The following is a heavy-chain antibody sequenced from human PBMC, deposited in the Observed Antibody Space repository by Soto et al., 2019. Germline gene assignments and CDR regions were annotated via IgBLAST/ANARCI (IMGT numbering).Heavy chain of an antibody. V-gene: IGHV3-21*01. CDR1: GFTFSSYS. D-gene: IGHD2-15*01. Sequence: GGSLRLSCAASGFTFSSYSMNWVRQAPGKGLEWVSSISSSSSYIYYADSVKGRFTISRDNAKNSLYLQMNSLRAEDTAVYYCARDICSGGSCYFDYWGQGTLVTVSS. J-gene: IGHJ4*02. CDR3: ARDICSGGSCYFDY. CDR2: ISSSSSYI.